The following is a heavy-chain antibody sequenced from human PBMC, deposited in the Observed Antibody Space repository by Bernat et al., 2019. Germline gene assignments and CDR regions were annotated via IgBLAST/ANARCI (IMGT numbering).Heavy chain of an antibody. CDR2: ISSSSSYT. D-gene: IGHD5-12*01. Sequence: QVQLVESGGGLVKTGGSLRLSCAASGFTFSDYYMSWIRQAPGKGLEWVSYISSSSSYTNYADSVKGRFTISRDNAKNSLYLQMNSLRAEDTAVYYCARARVEMATIIPDYWGQGTLVTVSS. V-gene: IGHV3-11*05. CDR1: GFTFSDYY. CDR3: ARARVEMATIIPDY. J-gene: IGHJ4*02.